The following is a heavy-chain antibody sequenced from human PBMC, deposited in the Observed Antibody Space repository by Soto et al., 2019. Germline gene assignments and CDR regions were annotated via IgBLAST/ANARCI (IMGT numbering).Heavy chain of an antibody. J-gene: IGHJ4*02. CDR3: AKEGGLSGSYYISSSYYFDY. D-gene: IGHD1-26*01. CDR2: ISYDGDNA. CDR1: GFSFSNYA. V-gene: IGHV3-30*18. Sequence: GGSLRLSCAASGFSFSNYAMHWVRQAPGKGLEWLAIISYDGDNAYYADSVKGRFTISRDNSKNTLYLQMNSLRAEDTSVYYCAKEGGLSGSYYISSSYYFDYWGQGTLVTVSS.